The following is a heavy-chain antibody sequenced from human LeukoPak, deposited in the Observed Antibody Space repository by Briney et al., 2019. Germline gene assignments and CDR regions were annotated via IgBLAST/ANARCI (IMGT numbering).Heavy chain of an antibody. CDR1: GGSISSYY. Sequence: SETLSLTCTVSGGSISSYYWSWIRQPPGKGLEWTGYIYYSGSTNYNPSLKSRVTTSVDTSKNQFSLKRSSVTAADTDVYYCARHRRRDGYNPGYFDYWGQGTLVTVSS. CDR3: ARHRRRDGYNPGYFDY. J-gene: IGHJ4*02. CDR2: IYYSGST. D-gene: IGHD5-24*01. V-gene: IGHV4-59*08.